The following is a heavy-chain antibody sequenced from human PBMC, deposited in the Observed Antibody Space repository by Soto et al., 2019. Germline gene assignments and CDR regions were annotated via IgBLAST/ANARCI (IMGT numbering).Heavy chain of an antibody. Sequence: EVQLVESGGGLVQPGGSLRLSCAASGFTFSSYWMHWVRQAPGKGLVWVSRINSDGSSTSYTDSVKGRFTISRDNAKNTLYLQMNSLRAEDTAVYYCAVAVAGPTAIGYWGQGTLVTVSS. CDR1: GFTFSSYW. V-gene: IGHV3-74*01. D-gene: IGHD6-19*01. CDR2: INSDGSST. CDR3: AVAVAGPTAIGY. J-gene: IGHJ4*02.